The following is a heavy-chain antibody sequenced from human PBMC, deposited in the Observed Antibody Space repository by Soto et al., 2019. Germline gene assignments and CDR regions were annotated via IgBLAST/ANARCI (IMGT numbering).Heavy chain of an antibody. Sequence: SETLSLTCAVYGRSFSGYYWSWIRQPPGKGLEWIGEINHSGSTNYNPSLKSRVTISVDTSKNQFSLKLSSVTAADTAVYYCARGHVDYGSGSSKDYYYYMDVWGKGTTVTVSS. CDR3: ARGHVDYGSGSSKDYYYYMDV. CDR2: INHSGST. D-gene: IGHD3-10*01. CDR1: GRSFSGYY. J-gene: IGHJ6*03. V-gene: IGHV4-34*01.